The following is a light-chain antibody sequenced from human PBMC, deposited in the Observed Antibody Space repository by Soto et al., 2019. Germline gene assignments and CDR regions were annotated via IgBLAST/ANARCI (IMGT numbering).Light chain of an antibody. CDR3: GSYTGFSSYV. Sequence: QSALTQPRSVSASPGQSVTISCTGTNSNVGGYNYVSWYQQYPGKAPKVMIYDVTKRPSGVPDRFSGSKSGNTASLTISGLHTEDADDYYCGSYTGFSSYVFGTGTKVTVL. V-gene: IGLV2-11*01. CDR2: DVT. CDR1: NSNVGGYNY. J-gene: IGLJ1*01.